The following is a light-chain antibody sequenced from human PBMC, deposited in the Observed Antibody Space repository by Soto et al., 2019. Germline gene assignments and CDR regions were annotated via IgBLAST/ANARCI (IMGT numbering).Light chain of an antibody. Sequence: DIQMTQSPSSLSASVGDRVTVTCRASQNIGYYLIWYQQKPGKAPNLLIYAASNLQSGVPSRFSGSGSGTDFTLTISSLQPEDFTTYYCQQSYTTPWTFGQGTKVEIK. CDR2: AAS. V-gene: IGKV1-39*01. J-gene: IGKJ1*01. CDR3: QQSYTTPWT. CDR1: QNIGYY.